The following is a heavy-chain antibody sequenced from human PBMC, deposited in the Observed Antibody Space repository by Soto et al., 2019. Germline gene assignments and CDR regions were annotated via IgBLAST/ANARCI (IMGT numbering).Heavy chain of an antibody. CDR2: ISGSGGAT. CDR3: ARQEYSTTWYLDY. D-gene: IGHD6-13*01. Sequence: PGGSLRLSCAASGFTFSAYAMSWVRQAPGKGLEWVSVISGSGGATYYADSVKGRFTISRDYSKNTLYLQMNGLRAEDTAVYYCARQEYSTTWYLDYWGQGTLVTVSS. V-gene: IGHV3-23*01. CDR1: GFTFSAYA. J-gene: IGHJ4*02.